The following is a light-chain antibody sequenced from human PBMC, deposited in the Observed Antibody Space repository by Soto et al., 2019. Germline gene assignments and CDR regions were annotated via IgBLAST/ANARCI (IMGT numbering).Light chain of an antibody. Sequence: DILMPQSPLSLPVTPGEPASISCRSSQSLLHRNGYNYLDWYLQKPGQSPQLLIYLGSNRASGVPDRFSGSGSGTDFTLKISRVESEDVGVYYCMQALQTPLTFGGGTKVDIK. CDR3: MQALQTPLT. CDR2: LGS. V-gene: IGKV2-28*01. J-gene: IGKJ4*01. CDR1: QSLLHRNGYNY.